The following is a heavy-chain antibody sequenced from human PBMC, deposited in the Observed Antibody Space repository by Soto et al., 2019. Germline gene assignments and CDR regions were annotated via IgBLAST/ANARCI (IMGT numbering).Heavy chain of an antibody. CDR3: AADRDKGAGY. J-gene: IGHJ4*02. V-gene: IGHV1-8*01. Sequence: ASVKVSCKASGYTFTSYDINWVRQATGQGLEWMGWMNPNSGNTDYAQKFQGRVTMTRDTSISTAYMELSSLRSEDTAVYYCAADRDKGAGYWGQGTLVTVSS. CDR1: GYTFTSYD. D-gene: IGHD2-15*01. CDR2: MNPNSGNT.